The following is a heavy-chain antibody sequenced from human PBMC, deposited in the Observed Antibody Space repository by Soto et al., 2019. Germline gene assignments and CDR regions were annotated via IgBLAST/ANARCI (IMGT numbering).Heavy chain of an antibody. Sequence: QVQLVQSGAEVKKPGSSVKVSCKASGGTFSSYTISWVRQAPGQGLEWMGRIIPILGIANYAQKFQGRVTITANKSTSTAYMGLSSLRSENTAVYYCARYRGIVATHYKEVWGQGTLVTVAS. CDR2: IIPILGIA. D-gene: IGHD5-12*01. V-gene: IGHV1-69*02. J-gene: IGHJ4*02. CDR1: GGTFSSYT. CDR3: ARYRGIVATHYKEV.